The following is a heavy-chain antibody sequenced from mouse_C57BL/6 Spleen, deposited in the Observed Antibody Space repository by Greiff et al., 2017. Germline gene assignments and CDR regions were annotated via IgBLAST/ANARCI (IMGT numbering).Heavy chain of an antibody. V-gene: IGHV1-76*01. CDR3: ARREDYDGYAMDY. Sequence: VQLQQSGAELVRPGASVKLSCKASGYTFTDYYINWVKQRPGQGLEWIARIYPGSGNTYYNEKFKGKATLTAEKSSSTAYMQLSSLTSEDSAVYFCARREDYDGYAMDYWGQGTSVTVSS. CDR2: IYPGSGNT. D-gene: IGHD2-4*01. CDR1: GYTFTDYY. J-gene: IGHJ4*01.